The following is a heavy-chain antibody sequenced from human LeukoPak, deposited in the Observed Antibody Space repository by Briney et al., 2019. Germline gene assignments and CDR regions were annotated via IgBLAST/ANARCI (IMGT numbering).Heavy chain of an antibody. J-gene: IGHJ6*02. CDR1: GYTFTGYY. V-gene: IGHV1-2*02. CDR2: INPNSGGT. CDR3: ARYLMTTVTTLGMDV. D-gene: IGHD4-17*01. Sequence: GASVKVSCKASGYTFTGYYMHWVRQAPGQGLEWMGWINPNSGGTNYAQKFQGRATMTRDTSISTAYMELGRLRSDDTAVYYCARYLMTTVTTLGMDVWGQGTTVTVSS.